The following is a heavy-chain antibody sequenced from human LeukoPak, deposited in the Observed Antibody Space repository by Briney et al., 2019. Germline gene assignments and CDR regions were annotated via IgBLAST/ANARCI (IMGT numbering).Heavy chain of an antibody. D-gene: IGHD2-2*01. Sequence: ASVKVSCKASGYTFTGYYMHWVRQAPGQGLEWMGWINPNSGGTNYAQKFQGWVTMTRDTSISTAYMELSRLRSDDTAVYYCARQIVVVPDTDAFDIWGQGTIVTVSS. CDR3: ARQIVVVPDTDAFDI. V-gene: IGHV1-2*04. J-gene: IGHJ3*02. CDR2: INPNSGGT. CDR1: GYTFTGYY.